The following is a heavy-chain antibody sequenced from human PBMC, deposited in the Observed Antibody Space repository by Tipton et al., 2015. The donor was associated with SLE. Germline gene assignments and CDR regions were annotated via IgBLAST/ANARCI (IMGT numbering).Heavy chain of an antibody. J-gene: IGHJ4*02. Sequence: SLRLSCAASGFTFSRNAMSWVRQAPGKGLEWVSAISGSGGSTYYADSVKGRFTISRDNSKNTLYPQVNSLRAEDTAVYYCAKVSPGSSGWYGYFDYWGQGTLVTVSS. V-gene: IGHV3-23*01. CDR2: ISGSGGST. D-gene: IGHD6-19*01. CDR3: AKVSPGSSGWYGYFDY. CDR1: GFTFSRNA.